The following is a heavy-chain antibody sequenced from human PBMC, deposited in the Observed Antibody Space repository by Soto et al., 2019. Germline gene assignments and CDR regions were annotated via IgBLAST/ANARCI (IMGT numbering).Heavy chain of an antibody. V-gene: IGHV3-23*01. D-gene: IGHD6-19*01. J-gene: IGHJ5*02. CDR3: AKSYSSGWYEDWFGP. CDR2: ISGSGGST. CDR1: GFTFSSYA. Sequence: EVQLLESGGGLVQPGGSLRLSCAASGFTFSSYAMSWVRQAPGKGLEWVSAISGSGGSTYYADSVKGRFTISRDNSKNPLSLQMSRLRAVDTAVYCGAKSYSSGWYEDWFGPWGQGTLVTVSS.